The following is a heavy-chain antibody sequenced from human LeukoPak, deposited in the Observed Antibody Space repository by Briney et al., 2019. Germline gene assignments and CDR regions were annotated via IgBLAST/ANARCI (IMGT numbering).Heavy chain of an antibody. CDR2: IRSKAYGGTT. CDR1: GFTFGDYA. J-gene: IGHJ4*02. CDR3: AKANPFYGDYVFDY. D-gene: IGHD4-17*01. Sequence: GGSLRLSCTASGFTFGDYAMSWVRQAPGKGLEWVGFIRSKAYGGTTEYAASVKGRFTISRDDSKSIAYLQMNSLRAEDTAVYYCAKANPFYGDYVFDYWGQGTLVTVSS. V-gene: IGHV3-49*04.